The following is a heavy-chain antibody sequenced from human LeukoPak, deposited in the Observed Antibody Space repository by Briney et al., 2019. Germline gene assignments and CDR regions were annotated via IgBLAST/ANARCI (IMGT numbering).Heavy chain of an antibody. CDR1: GYTLTELS. D-gene: IGHD4-23*01. J-gene: IGHJ4*02. V-gene: IGHV1-24*01. CDR2: FDPEDGET. Sequence: ASVKVSCKVSGYTLTELSMHWVRQAPGKGLEWMGGFDPEDGETIYAQKFQGRVTMTEDTSTDTACMELSSLRSEDTAVYYCARELPLFYGGNQGPDYWGQGTLVTVSS. CDR3: ARELPLFYGGNQGPDY.